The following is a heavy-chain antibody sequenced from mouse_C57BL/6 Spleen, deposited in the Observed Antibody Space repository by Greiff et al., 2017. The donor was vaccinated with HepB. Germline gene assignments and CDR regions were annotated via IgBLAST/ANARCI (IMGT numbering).Heavy chain of an antibody. V-gene: IGHV1-26*01. Sequence: VQLQHSGPELVKPGASVKISCKASGYTFTDYYMNWVKQSHGKSLEWIGDINPKNGGTSYNKKFKGKATLTVDTTSSTAYMELRSRTSEDSAVNYCAGDYGSPFAYWGQGTLVTVSA. CDR3: AGDYGSPFAY. J-gene: IGHJ3*01. D-gene: IGHD1-1*01. CDR1: GYTFTDYY. CDR2: INPKNGGT.